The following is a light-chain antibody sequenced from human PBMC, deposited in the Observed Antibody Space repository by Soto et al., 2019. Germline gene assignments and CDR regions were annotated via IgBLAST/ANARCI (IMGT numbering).Light chain of an antibody. J-gene: IGKJ4*01. Sequence: DIQMTQSPSSVSASVGDTVTITCRASHDITSWVAWYQHRPGKAPKLLIYAASSVLSGVPSRFSGRASGTEFTLTISSLQPEDFATYYCQRANTFVFGGGSKVENK. V-gene: IGKV1D-12*01. CDR2: AAS. CDR1: HDITSW. CDR3: QRANTFV.